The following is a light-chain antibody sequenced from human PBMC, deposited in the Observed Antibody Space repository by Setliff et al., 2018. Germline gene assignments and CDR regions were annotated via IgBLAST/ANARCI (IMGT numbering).Light chain of an antibody. CDR2: EVK. J-gene: IGLJ1*01. V-gene: IGLV2-8*01. Sequence: QSVLTQPPSASGSPGQSVTISCTETSIYFGRYDYVSWYQQHPGEPPKLLLYEVKKRPSGVPDRFSGSKSGNTASLTVSGLQADDEADYYCSSHGGSNNWSVFGTGTKVTVL. CDR1: SIYFGRYDY. CDR3: SSHGGSNNWSV.